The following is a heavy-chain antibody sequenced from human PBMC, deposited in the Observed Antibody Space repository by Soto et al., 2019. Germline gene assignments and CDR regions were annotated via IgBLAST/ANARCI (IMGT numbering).Heavy chain of an antibody. J-gene: IGHJ6*02. CDR2: IYPGDSDT. Sequence: PGESLKISCKGSGYSFTTYWIGWVRQMPGKGLEWMGIIYPGDSDTRYSPSFQGQVTISADKSISTAYLQWSSLKASDTAMYYCSRHPGYSGYGVYYYYYGMDVWGQGTTVTVSS. CDR3: SRHPGYSGYGVYYYYYGMDV. CDR1: GYSFTTYW. D-gene: IGHD5-12*01. V-gene: IGHV5-51*01.